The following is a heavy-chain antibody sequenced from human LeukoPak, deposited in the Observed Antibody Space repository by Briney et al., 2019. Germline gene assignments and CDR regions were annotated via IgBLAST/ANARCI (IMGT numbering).Heavy chain of an antibody. D-gene: IGHD1-26*01. V-gene: IGHV3-64*01. CDR2: ISSNGGST. CDR1: GFTFSSYA. J-gene: IGHJ4*02. CDR3: ARGGLFHYYPGTMSYFDY. Sequence: QAGGSLRLSCAASGFTFSSYAMHWVRQAPGKGVEYVSAISSNGGSTYYANSVKGRFTISRDNSKNTLYLQMGSLRAEDMAVYYCARGGLFHYYPGTMSYFDYWGQGTLVTVSS.